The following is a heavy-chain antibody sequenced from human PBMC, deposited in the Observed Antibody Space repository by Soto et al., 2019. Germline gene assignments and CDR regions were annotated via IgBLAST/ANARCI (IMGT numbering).Heavy chain of an antibody. CDR2: ISYDGSNK. D-gene: IGHD5-18*01. Sequence: QVQLVESGGGVVQPGRSLRLSCAASGFTFSSYAMHWVRQAPGKGLEWVAVISYDGSNKYYADSVKGRFTISRDNSKNQLYLQMNSLRAEDTAVYYCARDPLWGTAMVLWYFDLWGRGTLVTVSS. J-gene: IGHJ2*01. CDR1: GFTFSSYA. V-gene: IGHV3-30-3*01. CDR3: ARDPLWGTAMVLWYFDL.